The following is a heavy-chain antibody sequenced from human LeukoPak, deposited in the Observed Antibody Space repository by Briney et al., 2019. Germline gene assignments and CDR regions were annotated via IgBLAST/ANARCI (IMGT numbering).Heavy chain of an antibody. CDR2: ISSSSSYI. CDR3: ARNQVLRSGWAAAAVHYFDY. D-gene: IGHD6-13*01. V-gene: IGHV3-21*01. CDR1: GFTFSSYS. Sequence: PGGSLRLSCAASGFTFSSYSMNWVRQAPGKGLEWVSSISSSSSYIYYADSVKGRFTISRDNAKNSLYLQMNSLRAEDTAVYYCARNQVLRSGWAAAAVHYFDYWGQGTLVTVSS. J-gene: IGHJ4*02.